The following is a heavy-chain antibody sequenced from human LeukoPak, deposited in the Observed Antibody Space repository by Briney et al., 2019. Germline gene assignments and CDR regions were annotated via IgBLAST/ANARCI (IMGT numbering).Heavy chain of an antibody. V-gene: IGHV3-30*02. J-gene: IGHJ6*03. CDR1: GFTFSSYG. CDR2: IRYDGGNK. D-gene: IGHD3-3*01. CDR3: AKDLLRFLEWLSEGYMDV. Sequence: VGSLRLSCAASGFTFSSYGMHWVRQAPGKGLEWVAFIRYDGGNKYYADSVKGRFTISRDNSKNTLYLQMNSLRAEDTAVYYCAKDLLRFLEWLSEGYMDVWGKGTTVTVSS.